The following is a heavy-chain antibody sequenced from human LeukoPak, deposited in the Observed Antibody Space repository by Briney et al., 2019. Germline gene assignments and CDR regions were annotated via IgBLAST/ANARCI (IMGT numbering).Heavy chain of an antibody. CDR3: ARVTVPSASSFDP. CDR1: GYTFTGYY. V-gene: IGHV1-2*02. CDR2: INPNSGGT. Sequence: ASVKVSCKASGYTFTGYYMHWVRQAPGQGLEWMGWINPNSGGTNYAQKFQGRVTMTRDTSISTAYMELSRLRSDDTAVYYCARVTVPSASSFDPWGQGTLVTVSS. D-gene: IGHD4-11*01. J-gene: IGHJ5*02.